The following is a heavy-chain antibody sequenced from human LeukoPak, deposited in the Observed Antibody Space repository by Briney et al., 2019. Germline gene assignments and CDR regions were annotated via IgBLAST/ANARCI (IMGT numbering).Heavy chain of an antibody. CDR1: GFTFSSYG. CDR3: AKEGAYYYYYMDV. CDR2: ISYDGSNK. Sequence: PGGSLRLSCAASGFTFSSYGMHWVRQAPGKGLEWVAVISYDGSNKYYADSVKGRFTISRDNSKNTLYLQMNSLRAEDTAVYYCAKEGAYYYYYMDVWGKGTTVTVSS. V-gene: IGHV3-30*18. J-gene: IGHJ6*03.